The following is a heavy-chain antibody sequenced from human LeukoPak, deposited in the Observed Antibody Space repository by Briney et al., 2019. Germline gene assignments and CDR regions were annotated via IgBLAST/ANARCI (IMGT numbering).Heavy chain of an antibody. Sequence: SETPSLTCTVSGGSISSYYWSWIRQPPGKGLEWIGYIYYSGSTNYNPSLKSRVTISVDTSKNQFSLKLSSVTAADTAVYYCARIMGDSSGYYYYDYWGQGTLVTVSS. CDR3: ARIMGDSSGYYYYDY. CDR1: GGSISSYY. V-gene: IGHV4-59*01. J-gene: IGHJ4*02. CDR2: IYYSGST. D-gene: IGHD3-22*01.